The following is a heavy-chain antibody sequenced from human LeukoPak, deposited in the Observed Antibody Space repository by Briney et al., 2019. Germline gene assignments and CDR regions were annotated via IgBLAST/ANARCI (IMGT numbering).Heavy chain of an antibody. V-gene: IGHV4-4*07. CDR3: ARGRDGRHDAFDI. J-gene: IGHJ3*02. D-gene: IGHD5-24*01. CDR2: IYTSGST. CDR1: GGSISSYS. Sequence: PSETLSLTCTVSGGSISSYSWSWIRQPAGKGLEWIGRIYTSGSTKYNPSLKSRVTISVDTSKNQFSLKLSSVTAADTAVYYCARGRDGRHDAFDIWGQKTMVTVSS.